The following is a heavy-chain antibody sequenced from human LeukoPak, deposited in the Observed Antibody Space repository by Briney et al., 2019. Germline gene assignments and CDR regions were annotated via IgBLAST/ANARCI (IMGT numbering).Heavy chain of an antibody. CDR3: ARGKITGDLPCDY. V-gene: IGHV3-74*01. J-gene: IGHJ4*02. Sequence: GGSLRLSCAASGFTFSSYWMHWVRHAPGKGLVWVSRINSDGSSTSYADSVKGRFTISRDNAKNTLYLQMNSLRAEDTAVYYCARGKITGDLPCDYWGQGTLVTVSS. CDR2: INSDGSST. D-gene: IGHD7-27*01. CDR1: GFTFSSYW.